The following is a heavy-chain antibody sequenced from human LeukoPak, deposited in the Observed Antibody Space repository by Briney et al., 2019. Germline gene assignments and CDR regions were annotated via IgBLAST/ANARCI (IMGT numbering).Heavy chain of an antibody. CDR3: ASRSAATQNFDY. Sequence: GGSLRLSCAASGFTVSSNYMSWVRQAPGKGLEWVSVIYSGGSTYYADSVKGRFTNSRDNSKNTLYLQMNSLRAEDTAVYYCASRSAATQNFDYWGQGTLVTVSS. CDR1: GFTVSSNY. CDR2: IYSGGST. V-gene: IGHV3-66*01. D-gene: IGHD2-15*01. J-gene: IGHJ4*02.